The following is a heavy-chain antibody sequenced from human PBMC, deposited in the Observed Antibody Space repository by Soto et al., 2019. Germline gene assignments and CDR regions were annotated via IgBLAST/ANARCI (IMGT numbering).Heavy chain of an antibody. CDR1: GFSFSNYA. J-gene: IGHJ3*01. CDR2: ISGSGGSA. V-gene: IGHV3-23*01. Sequence: EVQLLESGGGWVRPGGSLRLSCAASGFSFSNYAMNWVRQAPGKGLEWVSFISGSGGSASYADSVQGRFTISRDNSNNTLYLQMNSLRAEDTAIYSCVREGSGWYSRGSFDFWGRGTMVTVSS. D-gene: IGHD6-19*01. CDR3: VREGSGWYSRGSFDF.